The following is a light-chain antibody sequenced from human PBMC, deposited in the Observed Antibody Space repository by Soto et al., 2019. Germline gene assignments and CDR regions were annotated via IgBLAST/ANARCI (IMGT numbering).Light chain of an antibody. CDR2: GAS. Sequence: EIVLTQSPATLSVSPGERATLSCRASQSVSSNLAWYQQKPGKAPRLLIYGASTRATGIPARFSGSGSGTEFSLTISSRQSEDFAAYYCQQYNNWPQTTFGQGTKVEIK. CDR1: QSVSSN. J-gene: IGKJ1*01. CDR3: QQYNNWPQTT. V-gene: IGKV3-15*01.